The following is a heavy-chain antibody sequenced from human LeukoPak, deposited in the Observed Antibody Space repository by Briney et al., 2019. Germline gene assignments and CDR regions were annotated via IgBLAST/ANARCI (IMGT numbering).Heavy chain of an antibody. CDR1: AGSISSYY. CDR3: ARDTYYYDSSGYSAFDI. D-gene: IGHD3-22*01. Sequence: PSETLSLTCTFSAGSISSYYWSWIRQPAGKGLEWIGRTYTSGSTNYNPSLKSRVTMSVDTSKNQFSLKLSSVTAADTAVYYCARDTYYYDSSGYSAFDIWGQGTMVTVSS. V-gene: IGHV4-4*07. J-gene: IGHJ3*02. CDR2: TYTSGST.